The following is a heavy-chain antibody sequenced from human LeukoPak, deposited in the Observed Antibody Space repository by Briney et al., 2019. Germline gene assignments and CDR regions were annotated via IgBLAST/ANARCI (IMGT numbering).Heavy chain of an antibody. J-gene: IGHJ4*02. CDR3: VRDRDYYAFHY. CDR2: IMKDGGDK. V-gene: IGHV3-7*01. Sequence: PGGSLRLSCVASGFTFNGYWMTWVRQAPGKGLEWVANIMKDGGDKYYVDSVKGRFTISRDNAKNSLYLQMNSLRPEDTAVYYCVRDRDYYAFHYWGQGTLVTVSS. D-gene: IGHD3-10*01. CDR1: GFTFNGYW.